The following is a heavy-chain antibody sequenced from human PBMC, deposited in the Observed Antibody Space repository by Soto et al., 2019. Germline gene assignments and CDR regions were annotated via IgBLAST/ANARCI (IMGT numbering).Heavy chain of an antibody. D-gene: IGHD5-18*01. CDR3: AGYSDAFDI. CDR2: IYYSGST. J-gene: IGHJ3*02. CDR1: GGSISSGGYY. Sequence: SETLSLTCTVSGGSISSGGYYWTWIRQHPGKGLEWIGYIYYSGSTSYNPSLKSRVTISVDTSQNQFSLKLSSVTAADTAVYYCAGYSDAFDIWGRGTKVTVSS. V-gene: IGHV4-31*03.